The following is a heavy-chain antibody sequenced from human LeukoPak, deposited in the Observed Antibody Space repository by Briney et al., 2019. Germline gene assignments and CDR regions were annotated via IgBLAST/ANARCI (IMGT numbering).Heavy chain of an antibody. CDR3: ARGIAALDAFDI. J-gene: IGHJ3*02. CDR1: GGTFSSYA. D-gene: IGHD6-6*01. CDR2: IIPIFGTA. Sequence: ASVKVSCKASGGTFSSYAISWVRQAPGQGLEWMGGIIPIFGTANYAQKFQGRVTITTDESTSTAYMEPSSLRSEDTAVYYCARGIAALDAFDIWGQGTMVTVSS. V-gene: IGHV1-69*05.